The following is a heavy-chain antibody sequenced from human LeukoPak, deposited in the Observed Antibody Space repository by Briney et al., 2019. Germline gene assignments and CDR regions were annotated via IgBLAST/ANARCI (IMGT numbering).Heavy chain of an antibody. Sequence: ASVKVSCKASGSTFTSYAMNWVRQAPGQGLEWMGWINPKNAATNYAQKFQGRVTMTRDTSTGTVYMEVNALRSDDTAVYYCARTLYIASAPGGFDYWGQGTLVTVSS. V-gene: IGHV1-2*02. CDR1: GSTFTSYA. CDR3: ARTLYIASAPGGFDY. J-gene: IGHJ4*02. CDR2: INPKNAAT. D-gene: IGHD3-16*01.